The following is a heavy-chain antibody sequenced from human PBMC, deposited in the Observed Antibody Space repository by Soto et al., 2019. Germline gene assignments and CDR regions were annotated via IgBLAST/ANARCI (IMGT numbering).Heavy chain of an antibody. CDR2: ISSSGSTI. CDR3: ASSVAGTARPAGAFDI. Sequence: GGSLRLSCAASGFTFSDHYMSWIRQAPGKGLEWVSYISSSGSTIYYADSVKGRFTISRDNAKNSLYLQMNSLRAEDTAVYYCASSVAGTARPAGAFDIWGQGTMVTVS. D-gene: IGHD6-19*01. J-gene: IGHJ3*02. CDR1: GFTFSDHY. V-gene: IGHV3-11*01.